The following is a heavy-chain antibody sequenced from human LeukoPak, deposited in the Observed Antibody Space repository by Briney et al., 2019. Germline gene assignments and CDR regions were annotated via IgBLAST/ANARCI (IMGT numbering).Heavy chain of an antibody. V-gene: IGHV1-24*01. CDR1: GYTLTELS. J-gene: IGHJ3*02. Sequence: ASVKVSCKVSGYTLTELSMHWVRQAPGKGLEWMGGFDPEDGETIYAQKFQGRVTMTEDTSTDTAYMELSSLRSEDTAVYYCATARVLYCSSTSCYPPDAFDIWGQGTMVAVSS. D-gene: IGHD2-2*01. CDR2: FDPEDGET. CDR3: ATARVLYCSSTSCYPPDAFDI.